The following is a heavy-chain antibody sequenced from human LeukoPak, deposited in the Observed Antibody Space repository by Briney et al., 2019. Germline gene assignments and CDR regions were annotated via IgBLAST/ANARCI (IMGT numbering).Heavy chain of an antibody. CDR2: INHSGST. CDR1: GGSFSGYY. D-gene: IGHD6-19*01. CDR3: ARVKAVAGSGVIGY. V-gene: IGHV4-34*01. J-gene: IGHJ4*02. Sequence: SETLSLTCAVYGGSFSGYYWSWIRQPPGKGLEWIVEINHSGSTNYNPSLKSRVTISVDTSKNQFSLKLSSVTAADTAVYYCARVKAVAGSGVIGYWGQGTLVTVSS.